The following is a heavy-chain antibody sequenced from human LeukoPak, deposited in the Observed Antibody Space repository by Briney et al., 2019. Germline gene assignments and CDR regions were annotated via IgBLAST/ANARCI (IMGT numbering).Heavy chain of an antibody. CDR2: IYYSGST. Sequence: SETLSLTCTVSGGSISSSSYYWGWIRQPPGKGLEWIGSIYYSGSTYYNPSLKSRVTISVDTSENQFSLKLSSVTTADTAVYYCARVGFGFDAFDIWGQGTMVTVSS. J-gene: IGHJ3*02. D-gene: IGHD3-3*01. CDR3: ARVGFGFDAFDI. V-gene: IGHV4-39*07. CDR1: GGSISSSSYY.